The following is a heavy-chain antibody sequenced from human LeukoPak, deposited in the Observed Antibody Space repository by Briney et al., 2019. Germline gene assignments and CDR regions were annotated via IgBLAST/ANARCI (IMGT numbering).Heavy chain of an antibody. CDR2: IIPILGIA. Sequence: SVKVSCKASGGTFSSYAISWVRQAPGQGLEWMGRIIPILGIANYAQKFQGRVTITADKSTSTAYMELSSLRSEDTAVYYCARDEIWAGCSSSFWGQGTLVTVSS. CDR3: ARDEIWAGCSSSF. J-gene: IGHJ4*02. D-gene: IGHD6-6*01. V-gene: IGHV1-69*04. CDR1: GGTFSSYA.